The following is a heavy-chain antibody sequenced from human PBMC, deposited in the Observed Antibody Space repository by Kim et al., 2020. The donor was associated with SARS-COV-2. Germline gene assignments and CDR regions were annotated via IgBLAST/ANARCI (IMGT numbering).Heavy chain of an antibody. V-gene: IGHV3-21*01. J-gene: IGHJ4*02. CDR3: ARAVVGLVREGNDY. CDR2: ITSNSHYI. D-gene: IGHD6-19*01. CDR1: GFTFNAYS. Sequence: GGSLRLSCATSGFTFNAYSMSWVRQAPGKGLEWVSSITSNSHYIYYGDSVKGRFTISRDNAKNSLFLQMNSLRAEDTAVYYCARAVVGLVREGNDYWGRGSLVTVSS.